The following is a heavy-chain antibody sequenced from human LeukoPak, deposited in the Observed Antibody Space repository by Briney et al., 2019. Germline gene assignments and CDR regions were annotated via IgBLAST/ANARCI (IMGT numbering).Heavy chain of an antibody. V-gene: IGHV3-30*18. CDR1: GFTFSSYG. D-gene: IGHD5-24*01. CDR2: ISYDGSNK. J-gene: IGHJ3*02. Sequence: PGGSLRLSCAASGFTFSSYGMHWVRQAPGKGLEWVAVISYDGSNKYYADSVKGRFTISRDNSKNTLYLQMNSLRAEDTAVYYCAKDGGWLQSPGNAFDIWGQGTMVTVSS. CDR3: AKDGGWLQSPGNAFDI.